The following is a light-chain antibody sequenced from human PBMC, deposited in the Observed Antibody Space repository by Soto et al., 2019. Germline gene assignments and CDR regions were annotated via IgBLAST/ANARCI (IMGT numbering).Light chain of an antibody. CDR3: QQYGSSRT. Sequence: EIVFTHSPGTLSFSPVERATLSCRASQSVSSSYLAWYQQKPGQAPRLLIYGASSRATGIPDRFSGSGSGTDFTLTISRLETEDFAVYYCQQYGSSRTFGQGTKVDIK. J-gene: IGKJ1*01. CDR2: GAS. CDR1: QSVSSSY. V-gene: IGKV3-20*01.